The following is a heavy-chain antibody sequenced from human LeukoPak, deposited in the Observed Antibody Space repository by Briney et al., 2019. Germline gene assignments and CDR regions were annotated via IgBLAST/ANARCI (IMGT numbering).Heavy chain of an antibody. J-gene: IGHJ5*02. Sequence: GGSLRLSCVASGLTVSNHWMSWVRQAPGKGLEWVANIREEGGQEYYVDPVKGRFTISKNSAKNSLYLQMNTLRVEDTAMYYCASLDTAKQPLANHWGQGTLVTVSS. CDR1: GLTVSNHW. D-gene: IGHD5-18*01. CDR3: ASLDTAKQPLANH. CDR2: IREEGGQE. V-gene: IGHV3-7*03.